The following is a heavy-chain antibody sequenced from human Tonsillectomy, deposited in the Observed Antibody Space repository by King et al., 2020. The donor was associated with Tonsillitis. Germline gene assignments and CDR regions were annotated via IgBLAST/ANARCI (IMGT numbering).Heavy chain of an antibody. CDR3: ARPARYLSSTSAGCYFES. V-gene: IGHV5-51*01. D-gene: IGHD2-2*01. CDR1: GYSFTSYW. CDR2: IYPGDSDT. Sequence: VQLVESGAEVKKPGESLKISCKGSGYSFTSYWIGWVRQMPGKGLEWMGIIYPGDSDTRYSPSFQGQVTFSADKSISTAYLQWSRLKASDTAMYYCARPARYLSSTSAGCYFESLGQGALVTVSS. J-gene: IGHJ4*02.